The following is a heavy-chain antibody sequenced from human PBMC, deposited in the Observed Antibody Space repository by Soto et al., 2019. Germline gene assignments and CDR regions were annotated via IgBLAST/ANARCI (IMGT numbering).Heavy chain of an antibody. CDR3: ARHYICRGGDCYYYGMDV. J-gene: IGHJ6*02. Sequence: GESLKISCKGSGYSFTKYWISWVRQMPGKGLEWMGRIDPSDAYINYSPSFQGHVTISADKSINTAYLQWSSLRASDTAIYYCARHYICRGGDCYYYGMDVWGQGTTVTVSS. CDR2: IDPSDAYI. V-gene: IGHV5-10-1*01. D-gene: IGHD3-16*01. CDR1: GYSFTKYW.